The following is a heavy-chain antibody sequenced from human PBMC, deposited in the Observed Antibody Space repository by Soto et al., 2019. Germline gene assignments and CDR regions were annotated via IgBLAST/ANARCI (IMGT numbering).Heavy chain of an antibody. CDR2: ISRSGGNT. CDR3: ARYCSSTSCYPYGMDV. V-gene: IGHV3-23*01. D-gene: IGHD2-2*01. J-gene: IGHJ6*02. Sequence: GGSLRLSCAVSGFTFSTYAMSWVRQAPGKGLEWVSAISRSGGNTYYADSVKGRFTISRDNSKNTLYLQMNSLRAEDTAVYYCARYCSSTSCYPYGMDVWGQGTTVTVSS. CDR1: GFTFSTYA.